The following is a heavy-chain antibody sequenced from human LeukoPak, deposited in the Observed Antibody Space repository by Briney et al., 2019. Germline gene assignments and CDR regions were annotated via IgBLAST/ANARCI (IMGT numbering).Heavy chain of an antibody. CDR1: GGSFSGYY. CDR2: INHSGST. V-gene: IGHV4-34*01. J-gene: IGHJ4*02. D-gene: IGHD3-10*01. CDR3: AGNYYGSGSHYSEDRY. Sequence: SETLSLTCAVYGGSFSGYYWSWIRQPPGKGLEWIGEINHSGSTNYNPSLKSRVTISVDTSKNQFSLKLSSVTAADTAVYYCAGNYYGSGSHYSEDRYWGQGTLVTVSS.